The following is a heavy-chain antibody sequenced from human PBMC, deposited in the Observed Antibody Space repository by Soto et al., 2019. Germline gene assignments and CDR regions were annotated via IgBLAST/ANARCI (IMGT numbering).Heavy chain of an antibody. J-gene: IGHJ6*03. CDR2: IIPIPGTA. CDR3: ARGTREVPAAGGPYYYYMDV. CDR1: GCTFGSYA. V-gene: IGHV1-69*13. Sequence: GASVKVSCKSSGCTFGSYAISWVRQAPGQGLEWMGGIIPIPGTANYAQKFQGRVTIAADESTSTAYMELSSLRSEDTAVYYCARGTREVPAAGGPYYYYMDVWGKGTTVTVSS. D-gene: IGHD2-2*01.